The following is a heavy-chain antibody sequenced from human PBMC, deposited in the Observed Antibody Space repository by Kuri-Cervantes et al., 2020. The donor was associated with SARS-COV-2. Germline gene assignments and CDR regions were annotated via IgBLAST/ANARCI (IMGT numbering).Heavy chain of an antibody. J-gene: IGHJ6*02. CDR2: ISSSSSYT. V-gene: IGHV3-11*06. CDR3: ARDRGARGWSSWAYGMDV. D-gene: IGHD5-12*01. CDR1: GFTFSDYY. Sequence: LSLTCAASGFTFSDYYMSWIRQAPGKGLEWVSYISSSSSYTNYADSVKGRFTISRDNAKNSLYLQMNSLRAEDTAVYYCARDRGARGWSSWAYGMDVWGQGTTVTVSS.